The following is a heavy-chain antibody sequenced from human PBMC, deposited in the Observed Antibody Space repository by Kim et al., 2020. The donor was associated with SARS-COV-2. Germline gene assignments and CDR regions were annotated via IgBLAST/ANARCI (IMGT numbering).Heavy chain of an antibody. Sequence: GGSLRLSCAASGFTFSDYYMSWIRQAPGKGLEWVSYISSSSSYTNYADSVKGRFTISRDNAKNSLYLQMNSLRAEDTAVYYCARDGYYYDSSGDTLVDYWGQGTLVTVSS. CDR3: ARDGYYYDSSGDTLVDY. J-gene: IGHJ4*02. D-gene: IGHD3-22*01. CDR2: ISSSSSYT. CDR1: GFTFSDYY. V-gene: IGHV3-11*05.